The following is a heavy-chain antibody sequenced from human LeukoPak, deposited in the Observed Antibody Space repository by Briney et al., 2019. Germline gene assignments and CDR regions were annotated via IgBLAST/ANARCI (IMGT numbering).Heavy chain of an antibody. CDR2: IWYDGSNK. Sequence: PGGSLRLSCAASGFTFSSYGMHWVRQAPGKGLEWVAVIWYDGSNKYYADSVKGRFIISRDNSKNTLYLQMNSLRAEDTAVYYCARDLKNSGSYQPLGGWGQGTLVTVSS. CDR1: GFTFSSYG. CDR3: ARDLKNSGSYQPLGG. V-gene: IGHV3-33*08. D-gene: IGHD1-26*01. J-gene: IGHJ4*02.